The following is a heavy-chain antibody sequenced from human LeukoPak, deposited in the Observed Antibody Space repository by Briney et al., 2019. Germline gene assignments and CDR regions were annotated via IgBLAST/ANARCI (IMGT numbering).Heavy chain of an antibody. CDR2: IYYSGST. V-gene: IGHV4-59*01. Sequence: PSETLSLTCTVSGGSISSYYWSWIRHPPGKGLEWIGYIYYSGSTNYNPSLKSRVTISVDTSKNQFSLKLSSVTAADTAVYYCARRESSGYYEGDWFDPWGQGTLVTVSS. J-gene: IGHJ5*02. CDR1: GGSISSYY. CDR3: ARRESSGYYEGDWFDP. D-gene: IGHD3-22*01.